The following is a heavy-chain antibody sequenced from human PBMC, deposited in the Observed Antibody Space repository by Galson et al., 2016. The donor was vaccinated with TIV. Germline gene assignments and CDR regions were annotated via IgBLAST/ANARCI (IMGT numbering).Heavy chain of an antibody. CDR2: ILYDGTNK. CDR1: GFSFSSYG. D-gene: IGHD4-17*01. CDR3: AKDPRIYGDYLLAYFDY. Sequence: SLRLSCAASGFSFSSYGMHWVRQAPGKGLEWVAVILYDGTNKYYADSVKDRFTISRDNSKNTLSLQMNSLGTEDTAVYYCAKDPRIYGDYLLAYFDYWGQGTLVTVSS. V-gene: IGHV3-30*18. J-gene: IGHJ4*02.